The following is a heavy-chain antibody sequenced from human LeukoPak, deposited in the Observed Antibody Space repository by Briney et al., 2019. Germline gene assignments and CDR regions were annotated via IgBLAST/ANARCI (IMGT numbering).Heavy chain of an antibody. CDR3: ARSNYDKGDAFDI. CDR2: IYYSGST. CDR1: GGSISSYY. D-gene: IGHD3-22*01. Sequence: ETLSLTCTVSGGSISSYYWSWIRQPPGKGLEWIGYIYYSGSTNYNPSPKSRVTISVDTSKNQFSLKLSSVTAADRAVYYCARSNYDKGDAFDIWGQGTMVTVSS. J-gene: IGHJ3*02. V-gene: IGHV4-59*01.